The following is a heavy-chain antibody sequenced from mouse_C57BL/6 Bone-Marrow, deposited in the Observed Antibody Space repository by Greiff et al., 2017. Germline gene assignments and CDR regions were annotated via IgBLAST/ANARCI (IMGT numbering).Heavy chain of an antibody. CDR3: ARGGGRRYYAMDY. CDR2: IDPNSGGT. V-gene: IGHV1-72*01. J-gene: IGHJ4*01. Sequence: QVQLQQSGAELVKPGASVKLSCKASGYTFTSYWMHWVKQRPGRGLEWIGRIDPNSGGTKYNEKFKSKATLTVDKPSSTAYMQLRSLTSEDAAVDYCARGGGRRYYAMDYWGQGTSVTVSS. CDR1: GYTFTSYW. D-gene: IGHD3-3*01.